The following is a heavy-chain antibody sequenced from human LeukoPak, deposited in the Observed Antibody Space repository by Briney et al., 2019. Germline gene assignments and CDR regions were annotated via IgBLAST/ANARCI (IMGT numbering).Heavy chain of an antibody. D-gene: IGHD5-12*01. CDR2: IYYSGST. CDR3: ARVVNGYVI. J-gene: IGHJ4*02. CDR1: GGSISSYY. Sequence: PSETLSLTCTVSGGSISSYYWSWIWQPPGKGLEWIGYIYYSGSTNYNPSLKSRVTISVDTSKNQFSLKLGSVTAADTAVYYCARVVNGYVIWGQGTLVTVSS. V-gene: IGHV4-59*01.